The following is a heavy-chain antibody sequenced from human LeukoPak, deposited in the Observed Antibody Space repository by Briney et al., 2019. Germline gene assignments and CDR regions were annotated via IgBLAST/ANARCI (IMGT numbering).Heavy chain of an antibody. CDR3: ARHTYYDFWSGYQVLYFDY. V-gene: IGHV4-39*01. J-gene: IGHJ4*02. CDR2: IYYSGST. Sequence: PSETLSLTCTVSGGSISSSSYYWGWIRQPPGKGLEWIGSIYYSGSTYYNPSLKSRVTISVDTSKNQFSLKLSSVTAAETAVYYCARHTYYDFWSGYQVLYFDYWGQGTLVTVSS. D-gene: IGHD3-3*01. CDR1: GGSISSSSYY.